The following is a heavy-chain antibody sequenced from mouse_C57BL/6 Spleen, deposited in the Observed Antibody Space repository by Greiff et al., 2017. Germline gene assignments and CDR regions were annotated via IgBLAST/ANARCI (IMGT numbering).Heavy chain of an antibody. CDR1: GFTFSSYG. J-gene: IGHJ1*03. D-gene: IGHD1-1*01. Sequence: EVQLVESGGDLVKPGGSLTLSCAASGFTFSSYGMSWVRQTPDKRLEWVATISSGGSYTYYPDSVKGRFTISRDNAKDTLYLQMSSLKSEDTAMYYCASHAFTTVVATDFDVWGTGTTVTVSS. CDR2: ISSGGSYT. V-gene: IGHV5-6*01. CDR3: ASHAFTTVVATDFDV.